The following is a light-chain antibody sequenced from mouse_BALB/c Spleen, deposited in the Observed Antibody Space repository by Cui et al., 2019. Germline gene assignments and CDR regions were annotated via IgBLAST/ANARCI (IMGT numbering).Light chain of an antibody. CDR1: SSVSSSY. V-gene: IGKV4-74*01. Sequence: HIVLTMSPAIMSASLGERVTMTCTASSSVSSSYLHWYQQKPGSSPKLWIYSTSNLASGVPARFSGSGSGTSYSLTISSMEAEDAATYYCHQYHRSPLTFGAGTKLELK. CDR3: HQYHRSPLT. CDR2: STS. J-gene: IGKJ5*01.